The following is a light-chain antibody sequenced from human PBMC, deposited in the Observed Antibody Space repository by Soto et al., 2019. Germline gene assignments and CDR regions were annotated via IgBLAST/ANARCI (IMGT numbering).Light chain of an antibody. Sequence: DIQLTQSPSTLSASLGDRVTITCRASETVSRWLAWYQQKPGKAPKLLIFDASTLESGVPSRFSGSGSGTEFTLTISSLPSDDFATYYCQQYTTYWTFGQGTKVEIK. V-gene: IGKV1-5*01. CDR2: DAS. CDR3: QQYTTYWT. CDR1: ETVSRW. J-gene: IGKJ1*01.